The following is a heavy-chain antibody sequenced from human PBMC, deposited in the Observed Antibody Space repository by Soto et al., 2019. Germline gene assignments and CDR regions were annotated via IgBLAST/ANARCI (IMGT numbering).Heavy chain of an antibody. CDR3: ARDMGLKDGSGYYYMPHLDY. CDR2: IRVYNGQT. V-gene: IGHV1-18*01. D-gene: IGHD3-22*01. J-gene: IGHJ4*02. Sequence: QVQLVQSGGEVRKPGASVKVSCKASGYSFSTYGIVWMRQAPGQGPEWVGWIRVYNGQTNSAKKVQGRITMSTDTSTNTAYMELRSLRSDDTALYYCARDMGLKDGSGYYYMPHLDYWGQGTLVTVSS. CDR1: GYSFSTYG.